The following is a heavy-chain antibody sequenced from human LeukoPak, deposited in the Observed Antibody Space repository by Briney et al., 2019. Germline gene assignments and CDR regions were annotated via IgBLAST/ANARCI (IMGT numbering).Heavy chain of an antibody. J-gene: IGHJ6*02. D-gene: IGHD3-9*01. V-gene: IGHV3-23*01. CDR2: ISGSGGST. CDR3: AKVKDDTPPYYYYGMDV. CDR1: GFIFSSYG. Sequence: GGSLRLSCAASGFIFSSYGMIWVRQAPGKGLEWVSAISGSGGSTYYAGSVKGRFTISRDNSKNTLYLQMNSLRAEDTAVYYCAKVKDDTPPYYYYGMDVWGQGTTVTVSS.